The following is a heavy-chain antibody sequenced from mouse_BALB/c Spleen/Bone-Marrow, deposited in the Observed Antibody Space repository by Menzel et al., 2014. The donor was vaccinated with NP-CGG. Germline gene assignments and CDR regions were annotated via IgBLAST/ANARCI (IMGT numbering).Heavy chain of an antibody. CDR1: GYTFTNYY. V-gene: IGHV1S56*01. CDR3: AREADWNFDY. CDR2: IYPGNVNS. Sequence: VQLQESGPELGKPGASVRISCKASGYTFTNYYIHWVKQMPGQGLEGIGWIYPGNVNSKYNEKFKGKATLTADKSSSTAYMQLSSLTSEDSAVYFCAREADWNFDYWGQGTPLTVSS. J-gene: IGHJ2*01. D-gene: IGHD2-13*01.